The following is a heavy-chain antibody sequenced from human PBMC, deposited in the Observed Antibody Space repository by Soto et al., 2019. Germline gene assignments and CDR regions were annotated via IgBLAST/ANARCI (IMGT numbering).Heavy chain of an antibody. D-gene: IGHD6-6*01. CDR3: ARAGHSSSSEGANWFDP. V-gene: IGHV4-31*03. J-gene: IGHJ5*02. CDR1: GGSISSGGYY. CDR2: IYYSGST. Sequence: QVQLQESGPGLVKPSQTLSLTCTVSGGSISSGGYYWSWIRQHPGKGLEWIGYIYYSGSTSFNPSLKSRLTISVDTSKNQFSLQLSSVTAADTAVYYCARAGHSSSSEGANWFDPWGQGTLVTVSS.